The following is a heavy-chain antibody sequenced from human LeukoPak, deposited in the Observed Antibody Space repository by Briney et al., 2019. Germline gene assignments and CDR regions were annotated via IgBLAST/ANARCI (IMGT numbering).Heavy chain of an antibody. CDR3: ARGNYYGMDV. Sequence: GGSLRLSCAASGFTFDNYGMSWVRQAPGKGLEWVSGIIWHGGSTGYADSVKGRFTISRDNAKNTLYLQMNSLRAEDTAVYYCARGNYYGMDVWGQGTTVTVSS. CDR1: GFTFDNYG. V-gene: IGHV3-20*04. CDR2: IIWHGGST. J-gene: IGHJ6*02.